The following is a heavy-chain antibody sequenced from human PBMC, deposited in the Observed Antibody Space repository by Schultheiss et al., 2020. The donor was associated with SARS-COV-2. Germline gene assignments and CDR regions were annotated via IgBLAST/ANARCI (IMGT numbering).Heavy chain of an antibody. CDR3: ARGVDKN. J-gene: IGHJ4*02. V-gene: IGHV4-59*10. D-gene: IGHD5-12*01. CDR2: IYTSGST. CDR1: GFTVSSNY. Sequence: GSLRLSCAASGFTVSSNYMSWVRQAPGKGLEWIGRIYTSGSTNYNPSLKSRVTISVDTSKNQFSLKLSSVTAADTAVYYCARGVDKNWGQGTLVTVSS.